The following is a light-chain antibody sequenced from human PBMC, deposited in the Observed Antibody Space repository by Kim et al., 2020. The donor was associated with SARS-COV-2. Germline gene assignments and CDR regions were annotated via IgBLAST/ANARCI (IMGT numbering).Light chain of an antibody. CDR1: QSVNNY. J-gene: IGKJ4*01. Sequence: EIVLTQTPATLSLSPGERATLSCRASQSVNNYLGWYQQKPGQAPRLLILDASNRAPGIPARFSGRGSGTDFTLTISSLEPEDFAVYYCQQSSHWPLTFGGGNKVDIK. V-gene: IGKV3-11*01. CDR3: QQSSHWPLT. CDR2: DAS.